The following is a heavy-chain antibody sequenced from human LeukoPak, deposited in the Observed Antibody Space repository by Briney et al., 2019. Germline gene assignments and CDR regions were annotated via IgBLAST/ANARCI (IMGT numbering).Heavy chain of an antibody. CDR1: GGSISSYY. Sequence: SETLSFTCTVSGGSISSYYWSWIRQPPGKGLEWIGYIYYSGSTNYNPSLKSRVTTSVDTSKNQFSLKLSSVTAADTAVYYCARSRPTYYYYDSSGYYTLDAFDIWGQGTMVTVSS. CDR3: ARSRPTYYYYDSSGYYTLDAFDI. V-gene: IGHV4-59*08. J-gene: IGHJ3*02. CDR2: IYYSGST. D-gene: IGHD3-22*01.